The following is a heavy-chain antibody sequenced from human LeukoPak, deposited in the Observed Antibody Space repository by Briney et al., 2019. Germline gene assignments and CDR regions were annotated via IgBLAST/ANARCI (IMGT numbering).Heavy chain of an antibody. V-gene: IGHV3-23*01. Sequence: GGSLRLSCAASGFTFSSYAMSWVRQAPGKGLEWVSAISGSGGSTYYADSVKGRFTISRDNSKNTLYLQMNSLRAEDTAVYYCAKGSYSGSYLNWFDPWGQGTLVTVSS. CDR3: AKGSYSGSYLNWFDP. CDR1: GFTFSSYA. D-gene: IGHD1-26*01. J-gene: IGHJ5*02. CDR2: ISGSGGST.